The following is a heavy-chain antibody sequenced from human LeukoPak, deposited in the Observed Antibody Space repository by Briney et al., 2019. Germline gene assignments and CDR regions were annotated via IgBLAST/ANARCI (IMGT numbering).Heavy chain of an antibody. J-gene: IGHJ6*03. CDR2: INHSGST. Sequence: SETLSLTCAVYGGSFSGYYWSWIRQPPGKGLEWIGEINHSGSTNYNPSLKSRVTISVDTSKNQFSLKLSSVTAADTAVYYCARGVRQYYYGSGSYYPPFYYYYYMDAWGKGTTVTVSS. D-gene: IGHD3-10*01. V-gene: IGHV4-34*01. CDR3: ARGVRQYYYGSGSYYPPFYYYYYMDA. CDR1: GGSFSGYY.